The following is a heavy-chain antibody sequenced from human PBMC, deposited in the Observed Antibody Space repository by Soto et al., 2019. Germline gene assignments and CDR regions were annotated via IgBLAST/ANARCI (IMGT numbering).Heavy chain of an antibody. CDR2: MNPNSGNT. Sequence: ASVKVSCKASGYTFTSYDINWVRQATGQGLEWMGWMNPNSGNTGYAQKFQGRVTMTRNTSISTAYMELSSLRSEDTAVYYCARGAVSYCSGGSCWFDPWGQGTLVTAPQ. D-gene: IGHD2-15*01. J-gene: IGHJ5*02. CDR1: GYTFTSYD. CDR3: ARGAVSYCSGGSCWFDP. V-gene: IGHV1-8*01.